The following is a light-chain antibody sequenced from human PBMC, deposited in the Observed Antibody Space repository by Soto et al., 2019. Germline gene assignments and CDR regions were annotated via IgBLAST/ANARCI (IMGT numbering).Light chain of an antibody. J-gene: IGKJ2*01. V-gene: IGKV1D-13*01. Sequence: AIQLTQSPSSLSASVGDRVTITCRASQDISSALVWYQQKPGKAPKLLIYGASSLESGVPSRFSGGGSGTDFILTIRNLQPEDFATYHCQQFKNYPRTFGQGTKLEIK. CDR1: QDISSA. CDR3: QQFKNYPRT. CDR2: GAS.